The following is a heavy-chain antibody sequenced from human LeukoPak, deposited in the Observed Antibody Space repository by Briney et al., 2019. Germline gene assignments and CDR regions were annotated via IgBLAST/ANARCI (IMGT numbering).Heavy chain of an antibody. CDR3: AGVADGY. CDR2: IYYSGNT. Sequence: PSETLSLTCTVSGDSVSSYYWSWIRQPPGKGLEWIGYIYYSGNTKYNPSLNSRVTISVDTSKNQFSLKLSSVTAADTAVYYCAGVADGYWGQGILVTVSS. J-gene: IGHJ4*02. D-gene: IGHD5-24*01. CDR1: GDSVSSYY. V-gene: IGHV4-59*02.